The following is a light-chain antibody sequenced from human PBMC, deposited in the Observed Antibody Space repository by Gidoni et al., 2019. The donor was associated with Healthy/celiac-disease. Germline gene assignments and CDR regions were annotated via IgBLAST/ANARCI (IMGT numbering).Light chain of an antibody. CDR3: QQFNSYPPCT. J-gene: IGKJ2*02. CDR1: QGISSA. Sequence: AIQLTQSPSSLSASVGDRVTITCRASQGISSALAWYQQKPGKAPKLLIYDASILESGVPSRFSGSGSGTDFTLTISSLQPEDFATYYCQQFNSYPPCTFGQGTKLEIK. CDR2: DAS. V-gene: IGKV1-13*02.